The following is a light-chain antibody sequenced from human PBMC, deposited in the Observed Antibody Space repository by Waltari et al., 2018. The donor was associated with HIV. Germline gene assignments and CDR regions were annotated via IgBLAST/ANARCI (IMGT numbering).Light chain of an antibody. J-gene: IGLJ2*01. V-gene: IGLV1-51*01. CDR2: DNN. CDR3: GTWDSSLSAVV. Sequence: QSVLKQPPSVSAAPGQKVTISCPGSSSHIGNNYVSWYQQLPGTAPKLLIDDNNERPSGIPDRFSGSKSGTSATLGITGLQTGDEADYYCGTWDSSLSAVVFGGGTKLTVL. CDR1: SSHIGNNY.